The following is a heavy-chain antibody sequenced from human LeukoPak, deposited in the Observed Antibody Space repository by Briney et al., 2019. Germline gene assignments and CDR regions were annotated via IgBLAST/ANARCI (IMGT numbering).Heavy chain of an antibody. CDR3: ASGVGATIVPTFDY. D-gene: IGHD1-26*01. J-gene: IGHJ4*02. CDR2: INPNSGGT. Sequence: ASVKVCKVSGYTFTGYYMHWVRQAPGQGLEWMGRINPNSGGTNYAQKFQGRVTMTRDTSISTAYMELSRLRSDDTAVYYCASGVGATIVPTFDYWGQGTLVTVSS. V-gene: IGHV1-2*06. CDR1: GYTFTGYY.